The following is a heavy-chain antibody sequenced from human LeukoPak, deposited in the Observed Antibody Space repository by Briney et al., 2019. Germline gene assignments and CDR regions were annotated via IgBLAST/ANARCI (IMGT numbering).Heavy chain of an antibody. Sequence: GGSLRLSCAASGFTFSDYYMSWIRQAPGKGLEWVSYLSSSGSSIYYADSVKGRFTISKDNAKNSLYLQMNSLRAEDTAVYYCARDVISSTSSFDPWGQGTLVTVSS. V-gene: IGHV3-11*01. CDR1: GFTFSDYY. J-gene: IGHJ5*02. CDR3: ARDVISSTSSFDP. D-gene: IGHD2-2*01. CDR2: LSSSGSSI.